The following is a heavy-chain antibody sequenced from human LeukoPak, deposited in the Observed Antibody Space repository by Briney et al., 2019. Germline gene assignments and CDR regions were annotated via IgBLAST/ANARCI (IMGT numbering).Heavy chain of an antibody. D-gene: IGHD2-15*01. V-gene: IGHV1-2*02. CDR1: GYTFTGYY. CDR2: INPNSGGT. CDR3: ARAVGVAATEDY. Sequence: ASVKVSCKASGYTFTGYYMHWVRQAPGQGLEWMGWINPNSGGTNYAQKFQGRVNMNRDTSISTAYMELSRLRSDDTAVYYCARAVGVAATEDYWGQGTLVTVSS. J-gene: IGHJ4*02.